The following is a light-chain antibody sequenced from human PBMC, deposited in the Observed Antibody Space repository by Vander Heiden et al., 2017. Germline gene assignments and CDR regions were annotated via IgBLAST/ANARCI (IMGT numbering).Light chain of an antibody. Sequence: QSALTQPRSVSGSPGQSVTISCTGTSSDVGGYNYVSWYQQHPGKAPKLMIFDVSERPSGVPDRFSGSKSGNTASLTISGLQAEEEADDDCCSYAGSYTLHLWIFGTGTKVTVL. CDR2: DVS. V-gene: IGLV2-11*01. CDR3: CSYAGSYTLHLWI. CDR1: SSDVGGYNY. J-gene: IGLJ1*01.